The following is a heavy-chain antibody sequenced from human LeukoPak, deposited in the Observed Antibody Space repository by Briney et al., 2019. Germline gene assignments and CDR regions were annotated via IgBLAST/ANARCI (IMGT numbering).Heavy chain of an antibody. D-gene: IGHD6-19*01. Sequence: ASVKVSCKASGYTFTSYGISWVRQAPGQGLEWMGWISAYNGNTNYAQKLQGRVTMTTDTSTSTAYMELRSLRSDDTAVYYCARDGGHSSGWFYDAFDIWGQGTMVTVSP. J-gene: IGHJ3*02. CDR3: ARDGGHSSGWFYDAFDI. CDR2: ISAYNGNT. CDR1: GYTFTSYG. V-gene: IGHV1-18*01.